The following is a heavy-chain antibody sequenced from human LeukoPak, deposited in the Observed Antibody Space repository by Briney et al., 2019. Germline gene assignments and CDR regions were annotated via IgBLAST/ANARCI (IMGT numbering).Heavy chain of an antibody. CDR3: ARTAGRGNFDY. CDR1: GGSFSSGDYY. D-gene: IGHD1-26*01. V-gene: IGHV4-30-4*08. Sequence: SETLSLTCTVSGGSFSSGDYYWSWSRQPPGKGLGWIGYIYYSGSTYYNPSLKSRVTIAVDTSKNQFSLKLSSVTAADTAVYYRARTAGRGNFDYWGQGTLVTVSS. CDR2: IYYSGST. J-gene: IGHJ4*02.